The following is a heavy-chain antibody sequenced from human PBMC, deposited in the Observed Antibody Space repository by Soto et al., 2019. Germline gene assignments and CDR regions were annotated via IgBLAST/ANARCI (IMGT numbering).Heavy chain of an antibody. CDR2: ISSSSSYI. CDR3: AREGVGYDYIWGSYRLFDY. Sequence: EVQLVESGGGLVKPGGSLRLSCAASGFTFSSYSMNWVRQAPGKGLEWVSSISSSSSYIYYADPVKGRFTISRDKAKNSLYLQMNRLRAEDTAVYYCAREGVGYDYIWGSYRLFDYRGQGTLVTVSS. D-gene: IGHD3-16*02. CDR1: GFTFSSYS. V-gene: IGHV3-21*01. J-gene: IGHJ4*02.